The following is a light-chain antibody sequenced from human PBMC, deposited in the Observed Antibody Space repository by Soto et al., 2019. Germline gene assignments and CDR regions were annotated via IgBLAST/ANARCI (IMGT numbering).Light chain of an antibody. J-gene: IGLJ1*01. CDR1: SNDNGGYNY. V-gene: IGLV2-14*03. CDR3: SSYSSTSTRRL. CDR2: DVT. Sequence: QSVLNQPASVSGSPGQSITIPCTGTSNDNGGYNYVSWYQQFPGKAPKLIIYDVTNWPSGVSFRFSGSKSGKTASLTISGLQAEDEAGYHCSSYSSTSTRRLFGAGTKVTVL.